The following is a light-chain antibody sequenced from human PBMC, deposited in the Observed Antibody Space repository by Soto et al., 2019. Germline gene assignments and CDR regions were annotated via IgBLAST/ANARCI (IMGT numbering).Light chain of an antibody. V-gene: IGKV3-20*01. CDR1: QSVYKNF. Sequence: EIVLTQSPGTLSLSPGERATLSCRASQSVYKNFLAWYQQKPGQAPRLLINGASNRATGIPDRFSGSGSGTDFSRTIDRLEPEDFAVYFCQQYGSSPPPFGGGTKVAIK. CDR3: QQYGSSPPP. CDR2: GAS. J-gene: IGKJ4*01.